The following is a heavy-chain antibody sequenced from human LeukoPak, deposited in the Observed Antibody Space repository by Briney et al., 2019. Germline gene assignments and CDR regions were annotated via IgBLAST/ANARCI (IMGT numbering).Heavy chain of an antibody. Sequence: PGGSLRLSCVASGFTFSSYWMHWVRQDPRKGLVWVSRINGDGRNINYADSVRGRFTISRDNAKNTLYLQMNTLRVEDTAVYYCARALWFGEYNWFDPWGQGTLVTVSS. D-gene: IGHD3-10*01. CDR2: INGDGRNI. J-gene: IGHJ5*02. CDR3: ARALWFGEYNWFDP. CDR1: GFTFSSYW. V-gene: IGHV3-74*01.